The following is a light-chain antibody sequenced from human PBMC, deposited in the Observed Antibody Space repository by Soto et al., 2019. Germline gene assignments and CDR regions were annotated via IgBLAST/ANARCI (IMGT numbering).Light chain of an antibody. CDR1: SNDVGGYDY. J-gene: IGLJ1*01. Sequence: QSVLTQPASVSGSPGQSITISCSGTSNDVGGYDYVSWYQQHPGKAPKLVIYEVSNRPSWVSNRFSGSKSGNTASLTISGLQPEDEADYYCSSNTSSSTRVFGTGTKLTVL. CDR3: SSNTSSSTRV. CDR2: EVS. V-gene: IGLV2-14*01.